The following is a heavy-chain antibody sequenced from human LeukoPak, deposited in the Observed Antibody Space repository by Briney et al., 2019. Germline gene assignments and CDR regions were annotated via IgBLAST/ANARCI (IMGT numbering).Heavy chain of an antibody. V-gene: IGHV3-30-3*01. CDR2: ISFDGSNK. CDR1: GFTFTSHA. J-gene: IGHJ4*02. CDR3: ARESNGNDLDY. D-gene: IGHD5-12*01. Sequence: GRSLRLSCAASGFTFTSHAMHWVRQTPGKGLEWVAAISFDGSNKYSADSVKGRLTISRDNSINTLWLQMNSLRAEDTAVYYCARESNGNDLDYWGQGTLVTVSS.